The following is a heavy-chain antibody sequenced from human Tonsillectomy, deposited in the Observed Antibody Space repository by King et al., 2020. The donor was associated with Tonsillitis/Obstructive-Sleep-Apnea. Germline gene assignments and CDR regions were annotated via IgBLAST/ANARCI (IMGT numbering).Heavy chain of an antibody. D-gene: IGHD6-6*01. J-gene: IGHJ4*02. CDR3: ARGQDSSSPWALDY. Sequence: VQLQQWGAGLLKPSETLSLTCVVYGGSFSGYYWNWIRQPPGKGLEWIGEINHSGSTNYNPSLKSRVTISVDTSKNQFSLKLSSVTAADTAVYYCARGQDSSSPWALDYWGQGTLVTVSS. V-gene: IGHV4-34*01. CDR1: GGSFSGYY. CDR2: INHSGST.